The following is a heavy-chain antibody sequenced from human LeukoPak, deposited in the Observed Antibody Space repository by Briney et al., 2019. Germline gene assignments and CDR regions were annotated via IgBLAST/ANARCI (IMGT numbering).Heavy chain of an antibody. CDR1: GFTFSNFG. J-gene: IGHJ1*01. Sequence: GGSLRLSCAASGFTFSNFGMHWVRQAPGKGLEWVAVISYDGKNEYYTDSVKGRFTIPRDNAKNSLYLQMNSLRAEDTAVYYCATYSSLNRREFQYWGQGTLLTASS. CDR3: ATYSSLNRREFQY. CDR2: ISYDGKNE. V-gene: IGHV3-30*03. D-gene: IGHD3-22*01.